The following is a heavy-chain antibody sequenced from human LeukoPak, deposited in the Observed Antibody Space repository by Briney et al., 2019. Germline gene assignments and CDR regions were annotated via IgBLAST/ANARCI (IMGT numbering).Heavy chain of an antibody. CDR3: AKEGGSSWYVYYFDY. V-gene: IGHV3-23*01. CDR1: GFTFSSYA. D-gene: IGHD6-13*01. Sequence: PGGPLRLSCAASGFTFSSYAMSWVRQAPGKGLEWVSAISGSGGSTYYADSVKGRFTISRDNSKNTLYLQMNSLRAEDTAVYYCAKEGGSSWYVYYFDYWGQGTLVTVSS. CDR2: ISGSGGST. J-gene: IGHJ4*02.